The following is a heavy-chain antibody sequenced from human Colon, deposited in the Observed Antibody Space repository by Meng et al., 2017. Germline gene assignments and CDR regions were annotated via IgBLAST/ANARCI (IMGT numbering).Heavy chain of an antibody. D-gene: IGHD6-19*01. CDR3: ARDLAGLGGF. V-gene: IGHV1-2*06. J-gene: IGHJ4*02. CDR2: INPNSGFT. CDR1: GYTFTNFY. Sequence: QVQLVQSGAEVKKPGASVKVSCKASGYTFTNFYIHWVRQAPGQGLEWIGRINPNSGFTNYAEKFLGRVTLTRDTSITTTYMEMTDLRDDDTAVYYCARDLAGLGGFWGQGTLVTVSS.